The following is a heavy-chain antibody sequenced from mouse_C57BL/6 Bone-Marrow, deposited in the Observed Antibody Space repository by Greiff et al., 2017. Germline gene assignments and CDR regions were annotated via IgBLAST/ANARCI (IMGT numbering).Heavy chain of an antibody. CDR3: ARSLYYYGSSSLCAY. D-gene: IGHD1-1*01. Sequence: QVQLQQSGPGLVQPSQSLSITCTVSGFSLTSYGVHWVRQSPGKGLEWLGVIWSGGSTDYNAAFISRLSISKDNSKSQVFFKMNSLQADDTAIYYCARSLYYYGSSSLCAYWGQGTLVTVSA. CDR1: GFSLTSYG. J-gene: IGHJ3*01. CDR2: IWSGGST. V-gene: IGHV2-2*01.